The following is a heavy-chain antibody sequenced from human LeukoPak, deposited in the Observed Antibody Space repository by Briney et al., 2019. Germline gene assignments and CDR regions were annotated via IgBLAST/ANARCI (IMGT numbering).Heavy chain of an antibody. CDR2: ISYDGSNK. D-gene: IGHD3-10*01. J-gene: IGHJ4*02. V-gene: IGHV3-30-3*01. CDR1: GFTFSSYA. CDR3: AKGTYYYGSGSYYNGGLGFDY. Sequence: GGSLRLSCAASGFTFSSYAMHWVRQAPGKGLEWVAVISYDGSNKYYADSVKGRFTISRDNAKNSLYLQMNSLRAEDTALYYCAKGTYYYGSGSYYNGGLGFDYWGQGTLVTVSS.